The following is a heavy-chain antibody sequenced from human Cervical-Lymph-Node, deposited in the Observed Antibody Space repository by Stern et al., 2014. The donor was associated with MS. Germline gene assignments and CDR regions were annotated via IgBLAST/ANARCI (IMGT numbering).Heavy chain of an antibody. Sequence: VQLVESGAEVKQPGDSLRISCKASRYTFPNYYVHWVRQAPGQRLEWMGIINPTTGRTSYAQRFQGMVTMTRDTSTNTAYMELSSLGPEDTAVYFCASAQDYSNVVANYWGQGTLVTVSS. D-gene: IGHD2-8*01. CDR3: ASAQDYSNVVANY. CDR2: INPTTGRT. V-gene: IGHV1-46*03. J-gene: IGHJ4*02. CDR1: RYTFPNYY.